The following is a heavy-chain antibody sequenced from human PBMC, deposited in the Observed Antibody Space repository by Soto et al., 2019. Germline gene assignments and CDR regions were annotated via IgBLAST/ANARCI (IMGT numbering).Heavy chain of an antibody. CDR3: AKDSSPLTVREDYFDY. CDR2: ISYDGSNK. D-gene: IGHD7-27*01. J-gene: IGHJ4*02. Sequence: QVPLVQCGEGVVQPGRSLRLSCAASGFTFSSYGMHWVRQAPGKGLEWVAVISYDGSNKYYADSVKGRFTISRDNSKNTLYLHMNSLRAEDTAVYYCAKDSSPLTVREDYFDYWGQGTLVTVSS. CDR1: GFTFSSYG. V-gene: IGHV3-30*18.